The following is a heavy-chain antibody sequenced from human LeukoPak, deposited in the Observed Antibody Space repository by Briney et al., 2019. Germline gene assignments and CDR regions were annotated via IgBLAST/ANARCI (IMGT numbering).Heavy chain of an antibody. CDR1: GFTFSSYS. CDR2: ISSSSSYI. CDR3: ARGRLDAFDI. Sequence: GGSLRLSCAASGFTFSSYSMNWVRQAPGKGLEWVSSISSSSSYIYYADSMKGRFTISRDNAKKSLYLQMNSLSAEDTAVYYCARGRLDAFDIWGQGTMVTVSS. V-gene: IGHV3-21*01. J-gene: IGHJ3*02.